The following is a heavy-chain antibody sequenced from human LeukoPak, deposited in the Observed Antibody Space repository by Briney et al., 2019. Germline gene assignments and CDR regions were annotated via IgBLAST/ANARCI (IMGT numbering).Heavy chain of an antibody. D-gene: IGHD1-1*01. CDR2: ISYDGSNK. CDR1: GFTFSSYT. J-gene: IGHJ4*02. CDR3: AKHNIDY. V-gene: IGHV3-30-3*02. Sequence: GGSLRLSCAASGFTFSSYTMHWVRQAPGKGLEWVAVISYDGSNKYYADSVKGRFTISRDNSKNTLYLQMNSLRAEDTAVYYCAKHNIDYWGQGTLVTVSS.